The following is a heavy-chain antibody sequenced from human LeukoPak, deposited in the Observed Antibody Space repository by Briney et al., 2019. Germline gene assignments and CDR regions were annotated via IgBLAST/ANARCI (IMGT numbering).Heavy chain of an antibody. CDR2: ITGSGGHT. CDR1: GFTFSNYA. CDR3: ASGVLAAMVPDY. J-gene: IGHJ4*02. D-gene: IGHD5-18*01. Sequence: PGGSLRLSCEASGFTFSNYAMAWVRQSPGKGLEWVSGITGSGGHTYYADSVKGRFTSSRDNSKNTLCLQMNSLRAEDTAVYYCASGVLAAMVPDYWGQGILVTISS. V-gene: IGHV3-23*01.